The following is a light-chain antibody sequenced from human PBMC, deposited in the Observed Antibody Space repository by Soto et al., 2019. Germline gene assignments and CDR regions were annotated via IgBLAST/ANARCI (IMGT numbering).Light chain of an antibody. CDR3: SSYKGSSVV. J-gene: IGLJ2*01. CDR2: EDT. V-gene: IGLV2-23*01. Sequence: QSALTQPASVSGSPGHSITISCTGTSGDVGGYNLVSWYRQHPGKAPKVMIYEDTKRPSGVSTRFSGSKSGNTASLTISGLQAEDEADYYCSSYKGSSVVFGGGTKVTV. CDR1: SGDVGGYNL.